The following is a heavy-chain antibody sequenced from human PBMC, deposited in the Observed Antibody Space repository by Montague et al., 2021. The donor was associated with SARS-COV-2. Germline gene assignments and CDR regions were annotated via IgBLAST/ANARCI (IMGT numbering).Heavy chain of an antibody. CDR1: GDSISNSNW. D-gene: IGHD3-22*01. J-gene: IGHJ4*02. CDR3: VRGGTMTVVVFDY. V-gene: IGHV4-4*02. Sequence: SETLSLTCTVSGDSISNSNWWTWVRQSPGRGLVWIGENFRSGDSNYNTSLKSRVTMSVDMSRNQFSLCLSNVTAADTAIYYCVRGGTMTVVVFDYWGQGTLGTGSS. CDR2: NFRSGDS.